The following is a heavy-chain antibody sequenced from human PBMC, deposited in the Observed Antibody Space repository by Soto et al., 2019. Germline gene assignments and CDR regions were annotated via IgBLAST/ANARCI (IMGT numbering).Heavy chain of an antibody. J-gene: IGHJ6*03. CDR2: MNPNSGNT. V-gene: IGHV1-8*01. CDR1: GYTFTSYD. D-gene: IGHD1-7*01. CDR3: ARVNYKGGGDYYYYYMDV. Sequence: QVQLVQSGAEVKKPGASVKVSCKASGYTFTSYDINWVRQATGQGLEWMGWMNPNSGNTGYAQKFQGRVTMTRNTSIRTADMELSSLRSEDTAVYYCARVNYKGGGDYYYYYMDVWGKGNTVTVSS.